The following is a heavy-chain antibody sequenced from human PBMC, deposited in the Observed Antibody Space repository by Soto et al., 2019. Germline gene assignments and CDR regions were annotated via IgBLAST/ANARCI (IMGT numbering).Heavy chain of an antibody. V-gene: IGHV1-2*02. Sequence: ASVKVSCKASGHTFTGYYMHWVRQAPGQGLEWMGWINPNSGGTNYAQKFQGRVTMTRDTSISTAYMELSRLRSDDTAVYYCARVGTMIVVVIKTYYFDYWGQGTLVTVSS. D-gene: IGHD3-22*01. J-gene: IGHJ4*02. CDR2: INPNSGGT. CDR3: ARVGTMIVVVIKTYYFDY. CDR1: GHTFTGYY.